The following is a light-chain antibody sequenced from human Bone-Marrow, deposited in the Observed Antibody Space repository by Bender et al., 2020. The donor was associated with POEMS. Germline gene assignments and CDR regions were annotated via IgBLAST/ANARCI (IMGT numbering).Light chain of an antibody. CDR3: NAYGDYNTWV. Sequence: QSVLTQPPSASGTPGQRVTISCSGSSSNIGNNYVYWYQVLPGTAPKLLIYTNNNRPSGVPDRFSGSRSGNTASLTISGLQAEDEADYYCNAYGDYNTWVFGGGTKLTVL. CDR1: SSNIGNNY. V-gene: IGLV1-47*02. CDR2: TNN. J-gene: IGLJ3*02.